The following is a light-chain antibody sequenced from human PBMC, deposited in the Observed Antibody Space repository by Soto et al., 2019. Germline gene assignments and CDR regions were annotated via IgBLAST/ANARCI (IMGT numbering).Light chain of an antibody. CDR2: GAS. Sequence: EIVLTQSPGTLSLSPGERATLSCRASQRVSSSYLAWYQQNPGQAPRLLIYGASSRATGIPDRFSGSGSGTDFTLTISRLEPEDFAVYYCQQYGSSPPETFGQGTKVEIK. V-gene: IGKV3-20*01. CDR3: QQYGSSPPET. J-gene: IGKJ1*01. CDR1: QRVSSSY.